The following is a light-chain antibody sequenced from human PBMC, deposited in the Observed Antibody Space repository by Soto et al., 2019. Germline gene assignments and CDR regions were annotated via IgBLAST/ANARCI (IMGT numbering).Light chain of an antibody. CDR2: AAS. J-gene: IGKJ4*01. CDR1: QSITSS. CDR3: LQSYSTPFT. V-gene: IGKV1-39*01. Sequence: DIQMTQSPTSLSASVGDRVTITCRASQSITSSLNWFQQKPGKAPKLLIYAASSLQSEVPSRFSGGGSGTDFTLTISSLQPEDFATYYCLQSYSTPFTFGGGTKVEIK.